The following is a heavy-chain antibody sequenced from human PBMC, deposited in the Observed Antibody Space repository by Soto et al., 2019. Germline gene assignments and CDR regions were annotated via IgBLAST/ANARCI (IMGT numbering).Heavy chain of an antibody. J-gene: IGHJ4*02. D-gene: IGHD5-12*01. CDR3: ARGDSGYDPLDY. V-gene: IGHV4-4*02. Sequence: QVQLQESGPELVKPSGTLSLTCAVSGGSISSSNWWSWVRQPPGKGMEWIGEIYHSGSTNYNPSLTSRITTAVDKSKNQFSLKLSSVTAADTAVYYCARGDSGYDPLDYWGQGTPVTVSS. CDR2: IYHSGST. CDR1: GGSISSSNW.